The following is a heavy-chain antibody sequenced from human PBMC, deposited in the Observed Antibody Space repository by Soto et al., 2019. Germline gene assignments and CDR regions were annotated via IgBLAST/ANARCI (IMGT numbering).Heavy chain of an antibody. J-gene: IGHJ5*02. CDR2: IYYSGST. CDR3: ARHVGYSSGYWFDP. Sequence: QLQLQESGPGLVKPSETLSLTCTVSGGSISSSSYYWGWIRQPPGKGLEWIGSIYYSGSTYYNPSLKSRVTISVDTSKNQFSLKLSSVTAADTAVYYCARHVGYSSGYWFDPWGQGTLVTVSS. V-gene: IGHV4-39*01. CDR1: GGSISSSSYY. D-gene: IGHD6-19*01.